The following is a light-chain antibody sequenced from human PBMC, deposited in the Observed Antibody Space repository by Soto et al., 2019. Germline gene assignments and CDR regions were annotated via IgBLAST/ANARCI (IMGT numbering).Light chain of an antibody. CDR3: QTWGTGIHV. CDR2: LNSNGSH. J-gene: IGLJ1*01. Sequence: QPVLTQSPSASASLGASVKLTCTLSSGHSSYAMAWHQQQPEKGPRYLMKLNSNGSHSKGDGIPDRFSGSSSRAERYLIISSLQSEDEADYYCQTWGTGIHVFGTGTKLTVL. CDR1: SGHSSYA. V-gene: IGLV4-69*01.